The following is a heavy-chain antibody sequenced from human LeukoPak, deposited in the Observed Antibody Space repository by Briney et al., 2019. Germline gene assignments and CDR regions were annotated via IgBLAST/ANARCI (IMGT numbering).Heavy chain of an antibody. CDR3: ATPAIAGVAYGMDV. Sequence: GESLKISCKGSGYSFTNYWINWARQMPGKGLEWMGKIDPSDSYTYSSPSFQGHVTISVDKSISTAYLQWSSLKASDTAIYYCATPAIAGVAYGMDVWGQGTTVTVSS. CDR2: IDPSDSYT. CDR1: GYSFTNYW. V-gene: IGHV5-10-1*01. D-gene: IGHD6-13*01. J-gene: IGHJ6*02.